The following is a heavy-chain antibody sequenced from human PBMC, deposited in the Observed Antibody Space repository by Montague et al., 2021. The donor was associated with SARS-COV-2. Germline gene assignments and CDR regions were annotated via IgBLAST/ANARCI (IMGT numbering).Heavy chain of an antibody. J-gene: IGHJ4*02. CDR3: ARSFDPGTKVTYLY. CDR1: GDSISSGTHY. Sequence: TLSLTCTVSGDSISSGTHYWSWIRQPAGKGLEWIGRIYTSGGTNYNPSLKSRVTISVDTSNNQFSLNLSSVTAADTAVYYCARSFDPGTKVTYLYWGQGTLVTVSS. D-gene: IGHD4-11*01. CDR2: IYTSGGT. V-gene: IGHV4-61*02.